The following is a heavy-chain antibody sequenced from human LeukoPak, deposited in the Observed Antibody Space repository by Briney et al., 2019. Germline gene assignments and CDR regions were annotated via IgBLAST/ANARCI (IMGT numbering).Heavy chain of an antibody. V-gene: IGHV4-39*01. D-gene: IGHD3-3*01. J-gene: IGHJ5*02. CDR3: ARRGEGFLEWPWLHTNWFDP. CDR2: IYYSGST. CDR1: GGSISSSSYY. Sequence: SETLSLTCTVSGGSISSSSYYWGWIRQPPGKGLEWIGSIYYSGSTYYNPSLKSRVTISVNTSKNQFSLKLSSVTAADTAVYYCARRGEGFLEWPWLHTNWFDPWGQGTLVTVSS.